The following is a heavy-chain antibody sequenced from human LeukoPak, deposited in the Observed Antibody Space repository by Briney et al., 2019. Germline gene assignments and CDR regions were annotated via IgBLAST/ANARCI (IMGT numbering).Heavy chain of an antibody. CDR1: GGSFSGYY. Sequence: PSETLSLTCAVYGGSFSGYYWSWIRQPPGKGLEWIGEINHSGSTYYNPSLKSRVTISVDRSKNQFSLKLSSVTAADTAVYYCASSRYCTNGVCFDYWGQGTLVTVSS. CDR2: INHSGST. J-gene: IGHJ4*02. CDR3: ASSRYCTNGVCFDY. V-gene: IGHV4-34*01. D-gene: IGHD2-8*01.